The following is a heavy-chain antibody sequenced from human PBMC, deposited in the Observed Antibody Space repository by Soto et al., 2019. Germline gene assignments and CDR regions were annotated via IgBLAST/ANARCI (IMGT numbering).Heavy chain of an antibody. J-gene: IGHJ4*02. CDR2: IGSSGRAI. V-gene: IGHV3-11*01. D-gene: IGHD6-19*01. Sequence: QLQLLESGGDLVKPGGSLRLSCAASGFSVSGNDLSWIRQAPGKGLEWVSSIGSSGRAIYYADSVKGRFTISRDNAKDSLYLHMSSLRAEDTAIYYCASHHSSGGVYLDSWGQGTLVTVSS. CDR1: GFSVSGND. CDR3: ASHHSSGGVYLDS.